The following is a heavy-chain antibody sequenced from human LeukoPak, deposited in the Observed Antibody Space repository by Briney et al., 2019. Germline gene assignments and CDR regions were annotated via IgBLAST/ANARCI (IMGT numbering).Heavy chain of an antibody. Sequence: GASVKVSCKASGYTFTSYYMHWARQAPGQGLEWMGIINPSGGSTSYAQKFQGRVTMTRDTSTSTVYMELSSLRSEDTAVYYCAREDCTNGVCYYIDYWGQGTLVTVSS. CDR3: AREDCTNGVCYYIDY. CDR2: INPSGGST. CDR1: GYTFTSYY. D-gene: IGHD2-8*01. V-gene: IGHV1-46*01. J-gene: IGHJ4*02.